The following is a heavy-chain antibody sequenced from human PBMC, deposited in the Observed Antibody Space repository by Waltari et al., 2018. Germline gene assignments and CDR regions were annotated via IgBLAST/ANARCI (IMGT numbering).Heavy chain of an antibody. Sequence: QLQLQESGPGLVKPSETLSLTCTVSGGSISSSSYYWGWVRQPPGKGLEWIGSIYYSGSTYYNPSLKSRVTISVDTSKNQFSLKLSSVTAADTAVYYCARGPAGSGGSWLRLKKLGAFDIWGQGTMVTVSS. D-gene: IGHD2-15*01. J-gene: IGHJ3*02. CDR3: ARGPAGSGGSWLRLKKLGAFDI. CDR1: GGSISSSSYY. CDR2: IYYSGST. V-gene: IGHV4-39*01.